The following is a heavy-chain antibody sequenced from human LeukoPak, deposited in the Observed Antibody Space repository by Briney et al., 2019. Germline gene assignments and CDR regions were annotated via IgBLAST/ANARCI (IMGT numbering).Heavy chain of an antibody. CDR3: ARHVTRLEGGYNWFDP. Sequence: PSETLSLTCTVSGGSISSSSYYWGWIRQPPGKGLEWIGSIYYSGSTYYNPYLKSRVTISVDTSKNQFSLKLSSVTAADTAVYYCARHVTRLEGGYNWFDPWGQGTLVTVSS. J-gene: IGHJ5*02. CDR1: GGSISSSSYY. CDR2: IYYSGST. D-gene: IGHD6-19*01. V-gene: IGHV4-39*01.